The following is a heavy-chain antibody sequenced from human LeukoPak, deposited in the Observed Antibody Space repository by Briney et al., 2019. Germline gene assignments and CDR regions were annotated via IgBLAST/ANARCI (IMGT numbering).Heavy chain of an antibody. CDR2: IYHSGST. J-gene: IGHJ4*02. V-gene: IGHV4-4*02. D-gene: IGHD2-15*01. CDR3: ARGPNVVVVAATQGPLDY. Sequence: SETLSLTCAVSGGSISSSNWWSWVRQPPGKGLEWIGEIYHSGSTNYNPSLKSRVTISVDKSKNQFSLKLSSVTAADTAVYYCARGPNVVVVAATQGPLDYWGQGTLVTVSS. CDR1: GGSISSSNW.